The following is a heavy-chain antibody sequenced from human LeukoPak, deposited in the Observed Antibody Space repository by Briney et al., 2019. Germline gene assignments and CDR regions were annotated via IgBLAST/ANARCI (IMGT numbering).Heavy chain of an antibody. CDR1: AFCSNTYA. CDR3: AKGVRMIVVAPGS. V-gene: IGHV3-30*02. J-gene: IGHJ5*02. CDR2: VRHDRNNK. D-gene: IGHD3-22*01. Sequence: TRGCLRLSCAASAFCSNTYAMHCVRPPPDNGREWLGFVRHDRNNKYEADSLKGRFTISRDNSKNTVYLQMNSLRSEDTAVYYCAKGVRMIVVAPGSWGQGTLVTVSS.